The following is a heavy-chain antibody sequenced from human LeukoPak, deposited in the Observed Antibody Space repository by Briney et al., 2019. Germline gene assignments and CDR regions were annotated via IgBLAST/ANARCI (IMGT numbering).Heavy chain of an antibody. CDR3: ARVYYDSSGYYYRREYYFDY. Sequence: NTPETLSLTCTVSGGSISSYYWSWIRQPPGKGLEWIGYIYYSGSTNYNPSLKSRVTISVDASKNQFSLKLSSVTAADTAVYYCARVYYDSSGYYYRREYYFDYWGQGTLVTVSS. CDR1: GGSISSYY. CDR2: IYYSGST. V-gene: IGHV4-59*01. J-gene: IGHJ4*02. D-gene: IGHD3-22*01.